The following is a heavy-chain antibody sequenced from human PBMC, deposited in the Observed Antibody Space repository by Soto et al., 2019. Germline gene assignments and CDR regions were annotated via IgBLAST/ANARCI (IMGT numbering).Heavy chain of an antibody. CDR3: AKRSSPSTFDY. D-gene: IGHD6-6*01. V-gene: IGHV3-23*01. Sequence: EVQLLESGGGLVQPGESLRLSCAASGFTFSSYAMSWVRQAPGKGLEWVSVISGSDDSTYYADSVKGRFTITKDNSKNTQYLQMSSLRAEDTAVYYCAKRSSPSTFDYWGQGTLVTVSS. CDR2: ISGSDDST. CDR1: GFTFSSYA. J-gene: IGHJ4*02.